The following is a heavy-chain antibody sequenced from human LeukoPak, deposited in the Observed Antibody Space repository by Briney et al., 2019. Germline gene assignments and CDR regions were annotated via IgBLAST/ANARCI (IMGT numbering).Heavy chain of an antibody. J-gene: IGHJ3*02. Sequence: SETLSLTCTVSGQSISSGYYWGWTRQPPGKGLEWIGTIYHSGSTYYNPSLKSRVTISVDTSKNQFSLKLSSVTAADTAVYYCVNGLDAFDIWGQGTLVIVSS. CDR3: VNGLDAFDI. CDR2: IYHSGST. CDR1: GQSISSGYY. V-gene: IGHV4-38-2*02.